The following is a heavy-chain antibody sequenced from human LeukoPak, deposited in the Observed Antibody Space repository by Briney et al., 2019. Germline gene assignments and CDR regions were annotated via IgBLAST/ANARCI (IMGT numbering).Heavy chain of an antibody. Sequence: ASVKVSCKASGYTFTSYYMHWVRQAPGQGLEWMGIINPSGGSTSYAQKFQGRATMTRDTSTSTVYMELSSLRSEDTAVYYCARLGNSGSYLVSRYFDYWGQGTLVTVSS. J-gene: IGHJ4*02. CDR1: GYTFTSYY. D-gene: IGHD1-26*01. V-gene: IGHV1-46*01. CDR2: INPSGGST. CDR3: ARLGNSGSYLVSRYFDY.